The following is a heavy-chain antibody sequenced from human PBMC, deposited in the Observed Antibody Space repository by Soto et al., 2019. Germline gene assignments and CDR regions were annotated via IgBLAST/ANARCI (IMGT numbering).Heavy chain of an antibody. D-gene: IGHD3-10*01. CDR3: TDSPGSGRDTDGWFHP. CDR1: GFTFSNAW. CDR2: IKSKSDGGTT. J-gene: IGHJ5*02. Sequence: ELQLVESGGGLVKPGGSLTLSCAASGFTFSNAWMNWVRQAPGKGLEWVARIKSKSDGGTTDYAAPVKGRFTISRDDSKSMLFLQMNSLKTEDTAIYYCTDSPGSGRDTDGWFHPWGQGTQVTVSS. V-gene: IGHV3-15*07.